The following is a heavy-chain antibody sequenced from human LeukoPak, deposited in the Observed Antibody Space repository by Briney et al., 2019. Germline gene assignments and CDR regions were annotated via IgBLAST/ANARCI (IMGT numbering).Heavy chain of an antibody. CDR2: ISWNSGSI. CDR3: AKEGVGATKGTFDI. D-gene: IGHD1-26*01. Sequence: GGSLRLSCAASGFTFDDYAMHWVRPAPGKGLEWVSGISWNSGSIGYADSVKGRFTISRDNAKNSLYLQMNSLRAEDTALYYCAKEGVGATKGTFDIWGQGTMVTVSS. J-gene: IGHJ3*02. CDR1: GFTFDDYA. V-gene: IGHV3-9*01.